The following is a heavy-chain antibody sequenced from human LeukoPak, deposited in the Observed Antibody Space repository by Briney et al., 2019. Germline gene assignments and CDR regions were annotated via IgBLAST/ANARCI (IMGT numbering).Heavy chain of an antibody. Sequence: GGSLRLSCAASGFTFSDYYMSWIRQAPGKGLEWVSYISSSGSTIYYADSVKGRFTISRDNAKNSLYLQMNSLRAEDTAVYYCARDLPQWLPPSGWFDPWGQGTLVTVSS. V-gene: IGHV3-11*01. CDR2: ISSSGSTI. CDR3: ARDLPQWLPPSGWFDP. J-gene: IGHJ5*02. CDR1: GFTFSDYY. D-gene: IGHD6-19*01.